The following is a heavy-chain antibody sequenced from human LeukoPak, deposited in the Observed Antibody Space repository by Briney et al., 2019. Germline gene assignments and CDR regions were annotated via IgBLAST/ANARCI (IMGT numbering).Heavy chain of an antibody. D-gene: IGHD2-15*01. V-gene: IGHV4-34*01. Sequence: SETLSLTCTVSGGSISGYYWSWIRQPPGKGLEWIGEINHSGSTNYNPSLKSRVTISVDTSKNQFSLKLSSVTAADTAVYYCARGLGYCSGGSCSNFDYWGQGTLVTVSS. CDR3: ARGLGYCSGGSCSNFDY. CDR2: INHSGST. J-gene: IGHJ4*02. CDR1: GGSISGYY.